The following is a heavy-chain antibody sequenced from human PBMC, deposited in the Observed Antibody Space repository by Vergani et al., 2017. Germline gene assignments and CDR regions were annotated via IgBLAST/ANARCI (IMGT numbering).Heavy chain of an antibody. D-gene: IGHD3-3*01. CDR1: GGSISSYY. CDR3: ARGGRFLEWLPHDY. CDR2: IYYSGST. V-gene: IGHV4-59*01. J-gene: IGHJ4*02. Sequence: QVQLQESGPGLVKPSETLSLTCTVSGGSISSYYWSWIRQPPGKGLEWIGYIYYSGSTNYNPSLKSRVTISVDTSKNQFSLKLSSVTAADTAVYYCARGGRFLEWLPHDYWGQGTLVTVSS.